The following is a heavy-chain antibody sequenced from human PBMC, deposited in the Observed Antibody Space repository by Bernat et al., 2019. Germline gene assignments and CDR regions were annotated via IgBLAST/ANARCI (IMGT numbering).Heavy chain of an antibody. CDR1: GFTFTNWT. CDR2: ISGSGGST. Sequence: EVELLESGGGLVQPGGSVRLSCAASGFTFTNWTMAWVRQAPGKGLEWVSAISGSGGSTFYADSVKGRFTISRDKSENTVFLHMSSLRVEDTATYYCAKTRGSYYSDSRLGGRWDSFDVWGQGTLVTVSS. J-gene: IGHJ3*01. CDR3: AKTRGSYYSDSRLGGRWDSFDV. D-gene: IGHD3-22*01. V-gene: IGHV3-23*01.